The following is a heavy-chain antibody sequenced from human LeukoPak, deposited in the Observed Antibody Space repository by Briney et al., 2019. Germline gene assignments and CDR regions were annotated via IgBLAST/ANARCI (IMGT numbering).Heavy chain of an antibody. CDR1: GFTFNNAW. Sequence: GGSLRLSCAASGFTFNNAWMSWVREAPGKGLEWVGRIKSKADGGTTGYAGPVKGRFTISRDDSKNTLYLQMNSLKTEDTAVYFCTTLSGYDYYFDSWGQGTLVTVSS. D-gene: IGHD5-12*01. V-gene: IGHV3-15*01. CDR2: IKSKADGGTT. CDR3: TTLSGYDYYFDS. J-gene: IGHJ4*02.